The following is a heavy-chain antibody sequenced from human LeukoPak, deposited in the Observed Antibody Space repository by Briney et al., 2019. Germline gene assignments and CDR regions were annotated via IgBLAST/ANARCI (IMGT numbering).Heavy chain of an antibody. CDR1: GGSFSGYY. J-gene: IGHJ3*02. D-gene: IGHD2-15*01. CDR3: ATSYSTSAFDI. V-gene: IGHV4-59*01. Sequence: SETLSLTCAVYGGSFSGYYWSWIRQPPGKGLEWIGYIYYSGSTNYNPSFKSRVTISVDTSKNQFSLKLRSVTAADTAVYYCATSYSTSAFDIWGQGTMVTVSS. CDR2: IYYSGST.